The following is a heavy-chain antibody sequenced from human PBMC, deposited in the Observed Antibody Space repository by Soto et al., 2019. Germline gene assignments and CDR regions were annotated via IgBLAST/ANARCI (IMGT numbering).Heavy chain of an antibody. CDR3: ARDPRSITGTTSSEDFQH. D-gene: IGHD1-20*01. V-gene: IGHV1-69*01. CDR2: IIPLLGIT. J-gene: IGHJ1*01. CDR1: GGTFSGYA. Sequence: QAQLMQSGAEVKKPGSSVKVSCKASGGTFSGYAINWVRQAPGQGLEWMGGIIPLLGITDYGQKLQGRITIAADESTGTAYMDLRGLGSEDTAVYYCARDPRSITGTTSSEDFQHWGQGTLVSVSS.